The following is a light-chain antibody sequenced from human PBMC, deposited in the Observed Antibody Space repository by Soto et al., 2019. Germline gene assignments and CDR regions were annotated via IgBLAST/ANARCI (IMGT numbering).Light chain of an antibody. Sequence: EIVMTQSPATLSVSPGERATLSCRASQSLSSSLAWYQQKPGQAPRLLIYGASTRATDIPARFSGSGSGTEFTLTISSLQSEDFAVYYCQQYNNWPSHITFGPGTKVDIK. CDR3: QQYNNWPSHIT. CDR2: GAS. J-gene: IGKJ3*01. V-gene: IGKV3-15*01. CDR1: QSLSSS.